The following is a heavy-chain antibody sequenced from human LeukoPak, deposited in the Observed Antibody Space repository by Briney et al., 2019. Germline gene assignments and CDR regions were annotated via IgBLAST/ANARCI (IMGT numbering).Heavy chain of an antibody. CDR3: ARDRVQIWSYVGTFDH. V-gene: IGHV1-69*04. Sequence: ASVKVSCKASGGTFSSYAISWVRQAPGQGLEWMGRIIPILGIANYAQKFQGRVTITTDKSTSTAYMELSSLRSEDTAVYYCARDRVQIWSYVGTFDHWGQGSLVTVSS. CDR2: IIPILGIA. D-gene: IGHD5-18*01. J-gene: IGHJ4*02. CDR1: GGTFSSYA.